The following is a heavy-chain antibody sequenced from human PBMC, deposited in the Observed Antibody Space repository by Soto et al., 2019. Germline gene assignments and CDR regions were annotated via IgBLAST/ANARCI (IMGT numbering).Heavy chain of an antibody. V-gene: IGHV4-59*01. J-gene: IGHJ6*02. D-gene: IGHD5-18*01. Sequence: SETLALTCTVSGGAISCYYWSWIRQPPGKGLEWIGYIYYSGSTNYNPSLKSRVTISVDTSKNQFSLKLSSVTAEDTAVYYCARDQTAMYYYGMDVWGQGTTVTVSS. CDR3: ARDQTAMYYYGMDV. CDR1: GGAISCYY. CDR2: IYYSGST.